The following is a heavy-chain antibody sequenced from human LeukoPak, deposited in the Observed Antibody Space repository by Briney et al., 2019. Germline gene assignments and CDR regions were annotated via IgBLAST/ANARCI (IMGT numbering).Heavy chain of an antibody. D-gene: IGHD1-20*01. Sequence: SQTLSLTCTVSGGSISSGTYYWSWIRQPAGKGLEWIGRIYPSGSTNYNPSLKSRVTISVDTSKNQLSLKLSSVTAADTAVYYCARDNNWNLYYFDYWGQGTLVTVSS. CDR2: IYPSGST. CDR1: GGSISSGTYY. J-gene: IGHJ4*02. CDR3: ARDNNWNLYYFDY. V-gene: IGHV4-61*02.